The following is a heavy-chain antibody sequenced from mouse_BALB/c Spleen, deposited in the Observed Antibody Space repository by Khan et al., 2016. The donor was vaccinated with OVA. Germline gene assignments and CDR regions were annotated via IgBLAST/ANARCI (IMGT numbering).Heavy chain of an antibody. Sequence: VQLKESGGDLVKPGGSLKLSCAASGFTFSSYSMSWVRQTPDKRLEWVATISSGGDYTYYPDNVQGRFTISRDNAKNTLYLQMSSLKSEDTAMYYCASHLTGSVAYWGEGTLVTVSA. D-gene: IGHD4-1*01. CDR2: ISSGGDYT. J-gene: IGHJ3*01. CDR1: GFTFSSYS. V-gene: IGHV5-6*01. CDR3: ASHLTGSVAY.